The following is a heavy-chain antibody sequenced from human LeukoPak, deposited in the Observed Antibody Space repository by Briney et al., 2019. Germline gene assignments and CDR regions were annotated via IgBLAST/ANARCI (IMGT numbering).Heavy chain of an antibody. J-gene: IGHJ4*02. Sequence: SETLSLTCAVYGGSFSGYYWSWIRQPPGKGLEWIGEINHSGSTNYNPSLKSRVTISVDTSKNQFSLKLSSVTAADTAVYYCASNLGGSYLDYWGQGTLVAVSS. V-gene: IGHV4-34*01. CDR1: GGSFSGYY. CDR3: ASNLGGSYLDY. CDR2: INHSGST. D-gene: IGHD1-26*01.